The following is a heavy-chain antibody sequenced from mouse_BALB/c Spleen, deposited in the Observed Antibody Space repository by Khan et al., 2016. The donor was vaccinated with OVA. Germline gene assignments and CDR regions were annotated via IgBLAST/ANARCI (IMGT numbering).Heavy chain of an antibody. D-gene: IGHD2-12*01. J-gene: IGHJ3*01. V-gene: IGHV9-3*02. CDR1: GYTFTNYG. CDR2: INTNTGEP. CDR3: ARGYDNYGSWFAY. Sequence: QIQLVQSGPELKKPGETVKISCKASGYTFTNYGMNWVKQAPGKGLKWMGWINTNTGEPTYAEEFKERFAFSLETSASTAYLQINNLKNEETGTCFCARGYDNYGSWFAYWGQGTLVTVSA.